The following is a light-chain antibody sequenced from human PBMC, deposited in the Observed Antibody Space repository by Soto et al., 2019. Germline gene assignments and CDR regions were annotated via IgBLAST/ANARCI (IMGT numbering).Light chain of an antibody. CDR1: QSVSSSY. Sequence: DIVLTQSPGTLSLSPGERATLSCRASQSVSSSYLAWYQHKPEQAPRLLIYGASSSATGTPYRFSGSGSGTEFTLTINRPEHDDVAVYLCQQYGASPRFGQGTRLEIK. CDR2: GAS. CDR3: QQYGASPR. V-gene: IGKV3-20*01. J-gene: IGKJ5*01.